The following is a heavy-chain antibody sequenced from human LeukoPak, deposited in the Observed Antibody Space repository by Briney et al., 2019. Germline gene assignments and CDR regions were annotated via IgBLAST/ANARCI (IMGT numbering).Heavy chain of an antibody. Sequence: PSQTLSLTCGISGDCVSSNSAAWNWIRQSPSRGLYWLGRTYYRSKWYDDYAVSVKSRITFNPDTSKNQFSLRLNSVTAEDTAVYYCAREYSSNWDFDYWGQGTLVTVSS. V-gene: IGHV6-1*01. CDR2: TYYRSKWYD. CDR1: GDCVSSNSAA. CDR3: AREYSSNWDFDY. J-gene: IGHJ4*02. D-gene: IGHD6-13*01.